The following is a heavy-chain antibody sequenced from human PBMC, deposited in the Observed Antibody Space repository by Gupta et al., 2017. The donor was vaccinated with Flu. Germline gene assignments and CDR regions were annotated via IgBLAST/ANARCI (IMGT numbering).Heavy chain of an antibody. CDR2: INYRGTT. CDR3: ASSGYSYYAGLLYC. V-gene: IGHV4-39*01. CDR1: SPNYY. Sequence: SPNYYGAWIRQAPGKGMEWIGRINYRGTTYKNSAIESRVTMSVDTSNNQFSLKMKSFTAADTAVYYCASSGYSYYAGLLYCWGQGTLVTVSS. D-gene: IGHD3-22*01. J-gene: IGHJ4*02.